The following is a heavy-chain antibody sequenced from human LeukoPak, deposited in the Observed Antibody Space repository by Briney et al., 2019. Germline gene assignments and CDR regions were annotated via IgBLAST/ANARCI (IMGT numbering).Heavy chain of an antibody. CDR2: IYHSGST. CDR3: ARHGNCSGGSCYVYYFDY. V-gene: IGHV4-38-2*01. J-gene: IGHJ4*02. CDR1: GYSISSGYY. D-gene: IGHD2-15*01. Sequence: PSETLSLTCAVSGYSISSGYYWGWIRQPPGKGLAWIGSIYHSGSTYYNPSLKSRVTISVDTSKNQFSLKLSSVTAADTAVYYCARHGNCSGGSCYVYYFDYWGQGTLVTVSS.